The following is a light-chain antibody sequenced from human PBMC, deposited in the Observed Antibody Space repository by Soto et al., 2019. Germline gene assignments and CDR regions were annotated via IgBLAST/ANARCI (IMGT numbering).Light chain of an antibody. CDR2: GNS. V-gene: IGLV1-40*01. CDR1: SSNIGAGYD. Sequence: QSVLTQPPSVSGAPGQRVTISCTGSSSNIGAGYDVHWYQQLPGTAPNLLIYGNSNRPSGVPDRLSGSKSGTSASLAITGLQAEDESYDSCQSYVSSLSGWVFGGGTQLTVL. J-gene: IGLJ3*02. CDR3: QSYVSSLSGWV.